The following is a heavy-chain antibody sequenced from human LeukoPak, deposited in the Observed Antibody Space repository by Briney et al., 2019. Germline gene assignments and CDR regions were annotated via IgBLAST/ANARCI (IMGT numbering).Heavy chain of an antibody. Sequence: PGGSLRLSCAASGFTFSSYSMNWVRQAPGKGLEWVSSISSSSSYIYYADSVKGRFTISRDNAKNSLYLQMNSLRAEDTAVYYRARDRDAVLWSSSWDYWGQGTLVTVSS. D-gene: IGHD6-6*01. CDR3: ARDRDAVLWSSSWDY. V-gene: IGHV3-21*01. J-gene: IGHJ4*02. CDR1: GFTFSSYS. CDR2: ISSSSSYI.